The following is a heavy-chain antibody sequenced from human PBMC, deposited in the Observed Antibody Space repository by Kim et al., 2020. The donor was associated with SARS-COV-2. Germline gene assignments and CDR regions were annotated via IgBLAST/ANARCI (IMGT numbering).Heavy chain of an antibody. Sequence: SETLSLTCAVSGGSISSGNWWSWVRQPPGKGLEWIGEIYHSGGTNFNPSLKSRLNILLDKSNNQFTLKLSSVTAGDTAVYYCGRGPRGLAAAGHTFDPWGQGTLVTVSS. CDR2: IYHSGGT. J-gene: IGHJ5*02. V-gene: IGHV4-4*02. D-gene: IGHD6-13*01. CDR3: GRGPRGLAAAGHTFDP. CDR1: GGSISSGNW.